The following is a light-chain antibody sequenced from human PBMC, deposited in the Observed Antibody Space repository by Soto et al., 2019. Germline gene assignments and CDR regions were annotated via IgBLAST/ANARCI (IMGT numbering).Light chain of an antibody. V-gene: IGKV1-39*01. CDR1: QSISNY. J-gene: IGKJ3*01. CDR3: QQRGDWPLT. Sequence: DIQMTQSPSSLSASVGDRVIITCRTSQSISNYLNWYQHKPGKAPKVLISAASNLQSGVPSRFSGSGSGTVFTLTISSLQPEDFAVYYCQQRGDWPLTFGPGTKVDI. CDR2: AAS.